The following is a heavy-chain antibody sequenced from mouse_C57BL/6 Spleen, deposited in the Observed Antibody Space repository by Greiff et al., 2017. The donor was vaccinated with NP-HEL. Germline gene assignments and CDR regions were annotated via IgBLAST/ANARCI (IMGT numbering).Heavy chain of an antibody. Sequence: QVQLQQPGAELVKPGASVKLSCKASGYTFTSYWMQWVKQRPGQGLEWIGEIDPSDSYTNYNQKFKGKATLTVDTSSSTAYMQLSSLTSEDSAVYYCEVLRSRFAYWGQGTLVTVSA. CDR1: GYTFTSYW. D-gene: IGHD1-1*01. CDR2: IDPSDSYT. V-gene: IGHV1-50*01. CDR3: EVLRSRFAY. J-gene: IGHJ3*01.